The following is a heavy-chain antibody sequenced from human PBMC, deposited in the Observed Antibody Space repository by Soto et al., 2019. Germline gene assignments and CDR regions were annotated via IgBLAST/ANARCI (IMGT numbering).Heavy chain of an antibody. D-gene: IGHD3-9*01. Sequence: PSETLSLTCAVSGGSISNGGYSWSWLRQPPGKGLEWIGFVSHSGNTYYNPSLRSRVIISIDKSRNHFSLGLKSVTAADTAMHYCARTSYDTLPGRLDAFDVWGQGTMVTVSS. CDR2: VSHSGNT. V-gene: IGHV4-30-2*01. CDR3: ARTSYDTLPGRLDAFDV. CDR1: GGSISNGGYS. J-gene: IGHJ3*01.